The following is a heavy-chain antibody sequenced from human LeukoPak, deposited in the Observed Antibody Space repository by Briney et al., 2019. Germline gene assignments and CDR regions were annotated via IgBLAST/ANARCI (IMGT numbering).Heavy chain of an antibody. CDR1: GFTFSSYA. CDR2: ISGDSNTI. J-gene: IGHJ5*02. CDR3: AAGWYTFAP. D-gene: IGHD6-19*01. V-gene: IGHV3-48*04. Sequence: GGSLRLSCAASGFTFSSYAMSWVRQAPGKGLEWVSYISGDSNTIDYADSVKGRFTISRDNAKNSMYLQLSSLRVEDTAVYYCAAGWYTFAPWGQGTPVTVSS.